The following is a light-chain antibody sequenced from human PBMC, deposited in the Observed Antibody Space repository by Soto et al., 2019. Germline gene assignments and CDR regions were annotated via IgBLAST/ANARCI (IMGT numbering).Light chain of an antibody. Sequence: DIQITQSPSSLSASVGDRVTITCRASQDIRNYLAWYQQKPGKVPKLLIYAASTLQSGVPSRFXXXXSGXXXXXXIXXXQPEDVXTYYCQKYNSVPLTFGPGTEV. V-gene: IGKV1-27*01. CDR3: QKYNSVPLT. CDR1: QDIRNY. J-gene: IGKJ3*01. CDR2: AAS.